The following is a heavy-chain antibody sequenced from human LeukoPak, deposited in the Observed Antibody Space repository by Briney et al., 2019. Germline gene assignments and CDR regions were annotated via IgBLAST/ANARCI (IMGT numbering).Heavy chain of an antibody. J-gene: IGHJ3*02. CDR1: GGSISSGGYY. CDR3: ARAPRSYYDSSGLDAFDI. D-gene: IGHD3-22*01. V-gene: IGHV4-31*03. CDR2: IYYSGST. Sequence: PSETLSLTCTVSGGSISSGGYYWSWIRQHPGKGLEWIGYIYYSGSTYYNPSLKSRVTISVDTSKNQFSLKLSSVTAADTAVYYCARAPRSYYDSSGLDAFDIWGQGTMVTVSS.